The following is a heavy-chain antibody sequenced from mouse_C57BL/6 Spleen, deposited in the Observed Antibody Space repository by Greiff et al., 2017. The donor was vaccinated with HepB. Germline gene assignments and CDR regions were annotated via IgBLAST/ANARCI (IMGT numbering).Heavy chain of an antibody. CDR1: GYTFTDYY. CDR2: INPNNGGT. D-gene: IGHD1-1*01. CDR3: ARSTYYYGSSRGYFDV. V-gene: IGHV1-26*01. J-gene: IGHJ1*03. Sequence: EVQLQQSGPELVKPGASVKISCKASGYTFTDYYMNWVKQSHGKSLEWIGDINPNNGGTSYNQKFKGKATLTVDKSSSTAYMELRSLTSEDSAVYYCARSTYYYGSSRGYFDVWGTGTTVTVSS.